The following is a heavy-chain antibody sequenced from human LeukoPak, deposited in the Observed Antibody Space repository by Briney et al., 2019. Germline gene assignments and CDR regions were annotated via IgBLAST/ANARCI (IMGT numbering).Heavy chain of an antibody. CDR2: VLSDGNKK. J-gene: IGHJ4*02. V-gene: IGHV3-30-3*01. CDR1: GFIFNSFY. CDR3: TRGKAKGQSSSWPFDY. Sequence: GSLRLSCEASGFIFNSFYMNWVRQAPGKGPDWVPAVLSDGNKKSSADSVKTRFTISKDNSRNTLYLQMSSLRADDTAMYYFTRGKAKGQSSSWPFDYWGQGTLVTVSS. D-gene: IGHD6-13*01.